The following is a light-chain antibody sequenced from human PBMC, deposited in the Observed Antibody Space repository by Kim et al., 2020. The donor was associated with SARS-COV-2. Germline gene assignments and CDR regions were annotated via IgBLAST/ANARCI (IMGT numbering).Light chain of an antibody. CDR3: NSRDSNDNVV. J-gene: IGLJ2*01. CDR1: SLRSYY. CDR2: GKN. Sequence: VALGQTVRITCQGDSLRSYYATWYQQKPGQAPILVIYGKNNRPSGIPDRCSGSSSGNTASLTITGTQAGDEAYYYCNSRDSNDNVVFGGGTQLTVL. V-gene: IGLV3-19*01.